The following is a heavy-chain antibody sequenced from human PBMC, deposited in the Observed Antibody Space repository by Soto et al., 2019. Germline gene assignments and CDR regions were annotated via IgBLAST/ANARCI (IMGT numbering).Heavy chain of an antibody. CDR2: IKQDGSAK. J-gene: IGHJ5*02. D-gene: IGHD3-22*01. CDR1: GLTLSSYW. Sequence: GGSLRLSCVASGLTLSSYWMSWVRQAPGKGLEWVANIKQDGSAKYYVDSVKGRFTISRDNTEKSLYLQMDSLRVEDTAVYYCARSSGYPTGNWFDPWGQGTLVTVSS. V-gene: IGHV3-7*03. CDR3: ARSSGYPTGNWFDP.